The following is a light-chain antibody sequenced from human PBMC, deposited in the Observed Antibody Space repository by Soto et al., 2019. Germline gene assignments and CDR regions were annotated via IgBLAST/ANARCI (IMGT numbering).Light chain of an antibody. CDR2: DVS. V-gene: IGKV1-33*01. J-gene: IGKJ5*01. Sequence: IPMTESPPSLSVSVGDRLTIICQASQDISNYLHWFQQKPGKAPQLLIFDVSNLQTGVPSRFSGGGSGTDFALTISSLEPEDISTYYCQQYDSLPLTFGQGTRLEIK. CDR3: QQYDSLPLT. CDR1: QDISNY.